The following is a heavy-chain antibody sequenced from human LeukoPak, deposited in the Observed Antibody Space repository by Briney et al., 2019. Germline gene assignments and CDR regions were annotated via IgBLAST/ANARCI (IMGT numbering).Heavy chain of an antibody. J-gene: IGHJ4*02. CDR3: AKGSSSWYHYYFDY. CDR2: ISGSGGST. CDR1: GFTFSSYA. V-gene: IGHV3-23*01. Sequence: GGSLRLSCAASGFTFSSYAMTWVRQAPGKGLEWVSGISGSGGSTYYANSVKGRFTISRDNSKNTLYLQMNSLRAEDTAVYYCAKGSSSWYHYYFDYWGQGTLVTVSS. D-gene: IGHD6-13*01.